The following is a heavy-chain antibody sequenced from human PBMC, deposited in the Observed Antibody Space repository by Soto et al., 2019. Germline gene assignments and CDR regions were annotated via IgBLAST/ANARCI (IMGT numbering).Heavy chain of an antibody. CDR1: GYTFTNYW. CDR2: IYPGDSQT. J-gene: IGHJ6*02. CDR3: ARQGKNAPFVRDIFTHVMDV. Sequence: PGESLKISCEGSGYTFTNYWIAWVRQMPGRGLEWMGVIYPGDSQTRYSLSLQGQVTMSADRSISTAYLQWSSLKASDSGMYYCARQGKNAPFVRDIFTHVMDVWSQGTTVTVSS. D-gene: IGHD3-3*02. V-gene: IGHV5-51*01.